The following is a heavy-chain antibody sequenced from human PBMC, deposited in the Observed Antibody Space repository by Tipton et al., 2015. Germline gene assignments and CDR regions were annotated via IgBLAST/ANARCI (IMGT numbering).Heavy chain of an antibody. CDR2: INPNSGGT. J-gene: IGHJ3*02. D-gene: IGHD3-22*01. Sequence: QLVQSGAEVKKPGASVKVSCKASGYTFTGYYIHWVRQAPGQGLEWMGWINPNSGGTNYAQKFQGWVTMTRDTSIGTAYMELSRLRSDDTAVYYCARGDDYYDSTGYHDAFDIWGQGTMVTVSS. CDR1: GYTFTGYY. V-gene: IGHV1-2*04. CDR3: ARGDDYYDSTGYHDAFDI.